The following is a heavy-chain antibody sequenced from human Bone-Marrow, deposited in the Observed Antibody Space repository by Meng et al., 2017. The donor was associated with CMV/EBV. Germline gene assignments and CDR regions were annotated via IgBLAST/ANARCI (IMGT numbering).Heavy chain of an antibody. D-gene: IGHD3-9*01. CDR1: GFTFSSYE. V-gene: IGHV3-48*03. CDR3: ARFGLLVFYDILTGYSYGMDV. CDR2: ISSAGAI. J-gene: IGHJ6*02. Sequence: GESLKISCAASGFTFSSYEMNWVRQAPGKGLEWVSYISSAGAIYYADSVTGRFTISRDNAKNSLYLQVNSLRAEDTAIYYCARFGLLVFYDILTGYSYGMDVWGQGTTVTVSS.